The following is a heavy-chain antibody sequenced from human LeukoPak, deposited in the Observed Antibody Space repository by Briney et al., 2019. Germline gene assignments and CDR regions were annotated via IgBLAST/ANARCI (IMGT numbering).Heavy chain of an antibody. V-gene: IGHV1-8*01. CDR2: MNPNSGNT. CDR1: GYTFTSYD. CDR3: ASSDSRYSSGWDAFDI. J-gene: IGHJ3*02. Sequence: HRASVKVSCKASGYTFTSYDINWVRQATGQGLEWMGWMNPNSGNTGYAQKFQGRVTMTRNTSISTAYMELRSLRSDDTAVYYCASSDSRYSSGWDAFDIWGQGTMVTVSS. D-gene: IGHD6-19*01.